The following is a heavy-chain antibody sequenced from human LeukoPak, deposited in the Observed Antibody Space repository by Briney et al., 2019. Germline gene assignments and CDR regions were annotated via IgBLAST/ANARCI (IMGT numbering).Heavy chain of an antibody. Sequence: PSETLSLTCTVSGGSISSYYWSWIRQPPGKGLEWIGYIYYSGSTNYNPSLKSRVTISVDTSKNQFSLKLSSVTAADTAVYYCAGFLEWLLDHWGQGTLVTVSS. V-gene: IGHV4-59*08. J-gene: IGHJ4*02. CDR2: IYYSGST. CDR1: GGSISSYY. CDR3: AGFLEWLLDH. D-gene: IGHD3-3*01.